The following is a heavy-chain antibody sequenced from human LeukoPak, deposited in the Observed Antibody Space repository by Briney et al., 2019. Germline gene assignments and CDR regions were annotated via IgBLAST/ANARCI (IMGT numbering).Heavy chain of an antibody. V-gene: IGHV4-39*01. CDR1: GGSISVSNYY. CDR3: ARKQWVMYYFDS. D-gene: IGHD6-19*01. Sequence: SETLSLTCTVSGGSISVSNYYWGWLRQPPGKGLEWIGSFYYSGSTYYNPSLKSRVTISVDTSKSQFSLKLSSVTAADTAVYYCARKQWVMYYFDSWGQGTLVTVSS. J-gene: IGHJ4*02. CDR2: FYYSGST.